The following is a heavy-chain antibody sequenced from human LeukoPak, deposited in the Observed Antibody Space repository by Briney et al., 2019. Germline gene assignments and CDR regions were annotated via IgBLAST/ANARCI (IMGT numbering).Heavy chain of an antibody. Sequence: GGSLRLSCAASGFTFSSYGMHWVRQAPGKGLEWVVVIWYDGSNKYYADSVKGRFTISRDNSKNTLYLQMNSLRAEDTAVYYCAGDRDGMDVWGQGTTVTVSS. CDR3: AGDRDGMDV. J-gene: IGHJ6*02. V-gene: IGHV3-33*01. CDR2: IWYDGSNK. CDR1: GFTFSSYG.